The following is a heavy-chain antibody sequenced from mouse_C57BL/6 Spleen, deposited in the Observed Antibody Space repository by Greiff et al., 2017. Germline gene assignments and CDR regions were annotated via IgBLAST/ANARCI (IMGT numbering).Heavy chain of an antibody. D-gene: IGHD2-1*01. J-gene: IGHJ4*01. V-gene: IGHV3-6*01. CDR1: GYSITSGYY. CDR3: ASGHYGNYVRAMDY. Sequence: EVQLQESGPGLVKPSQSLSLTCSVTGYSITSGYYWNWIRQFPGNKLEWMGYISYDGSNNYNPSLKNRISITRDTSKNQFFLKLNSVTTEDTATYYCASGHYGNYVRAMDYWGQGTSVTVSS. CDR2: ISYDGSN.